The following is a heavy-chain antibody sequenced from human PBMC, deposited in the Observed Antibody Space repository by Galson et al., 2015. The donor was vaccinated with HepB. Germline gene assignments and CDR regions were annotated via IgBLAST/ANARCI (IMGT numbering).Heavy chain of an antibody. CDR2: IYLDDDK. CDR3: AHWPGNAYNTFHY. V-gene: IGHV2-5*02. D-gene: IGHD5-24*01. Sequence: PALVKPTQTLTLTCTFSGFSLRISGVGVGWIRQPPGKALEWPALIYLDDDKRFSPALKNRLTITKDTSKNQVVLTMTNMGPVDTATYYCAHWPGNAYNTFHYWGQGALVSVSS. CDR1: GFSLRISGVG. J-gene: IGHJ4*02.